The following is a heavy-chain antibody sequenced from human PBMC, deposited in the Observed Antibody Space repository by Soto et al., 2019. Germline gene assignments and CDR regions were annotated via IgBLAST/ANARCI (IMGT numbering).Heavy chain of an antibody. CDR1: DDSINSDKYY. D-gene: IGHD3-9*01. CDR3: ARLEGLGTISYYFDF. J-gene: IGHJ4*02. CDR2: IYYRGNA. Sequence: PSETLSLTCSVSDDSINSDKYYWGWIRQPPGKGLEWIGSIYYRGNAYYNPSLQTRVTISLDKSKSQFSLKLNSVTVADSAFYFCARLEGLGTISYYFDFWGPGALLTVSS. V-gene: IGHV4-39*01.